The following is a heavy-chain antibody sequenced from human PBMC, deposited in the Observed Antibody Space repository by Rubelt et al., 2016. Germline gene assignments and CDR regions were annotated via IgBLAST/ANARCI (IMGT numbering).Heavy chain of an antibody. J-gene: IGHJ4*02. D-gene: IGHD6-6*01. CDR3: AKDEYQRGANQGPRFDY. V-gene: IGHV3-48*01. CDR2: ISSSGSTI. Sequence: VQGKGLEWVSYISSSGSTIYYADSVKGRFTISRDNSKNTLYLQMNSLRAEDTAVYYCAKDEYQRGANQGPRFDYWGQGTLVTVSS.